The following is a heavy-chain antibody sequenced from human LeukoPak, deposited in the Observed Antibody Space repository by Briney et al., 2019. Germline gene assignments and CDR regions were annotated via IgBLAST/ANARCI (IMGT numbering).Heavy chain of an antibody. V-gene: IGHV4-34*01. CDR1: GGFFSGYY. J-gene: IGHJ5*02. D-gene: IGHD2-2*01. Sequence: SETLSLTCAVYGGFFSGYYWSWLRQPPGKGLEWLGEINHSGSTNYNPSLKSRVTISVDTSKGQFSLKRSSVTAADTAVYYCARQDSYGSSTSCYRGGAVNWFDPWGQGTLVTVSS. CDR3: ARQDSYGSSTSCYRGGAVNWFDP. CDR2: INHSGST.